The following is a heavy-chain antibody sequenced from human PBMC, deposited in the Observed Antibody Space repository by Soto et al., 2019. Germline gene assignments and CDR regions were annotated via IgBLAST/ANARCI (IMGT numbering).Heavy chain of an antibody. D-gene: IGHD1-1*01. CDR1: GDSVSSASFY. Sequence: SETLSLTCTVSGDSVSSASFYWIWIRQAPGKGLEWIGSIYFSGSTNYNPSLKSRVTMSLDTSKNQFSLKLRSVTAADTAVYLCARVNTGRNWFDPWGQGTLVTVSS. CDR2: IYFSGST. V-gene: IGHV4-61*01. CDR3: ARVNTGRNWFDP. J-gene: IGHJ5*02.